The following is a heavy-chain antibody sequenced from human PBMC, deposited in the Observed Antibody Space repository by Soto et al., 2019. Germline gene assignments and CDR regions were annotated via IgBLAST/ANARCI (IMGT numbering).Heavy chain of an antibody. J-gene: IGHJ6*02. Sequence: SLRLSCAASGFIFSSYGMHWVRQAPGKGLQWVAVIWYDGSNTYYADSVKGRFTISRNNSKNTLYLQMNSLRAEDTAVYYCAKDWRMDVWGQGTTVTVSS. CDR3: AKDWRMDV. V-gene: IGHV3-33*06. CDR1: GFIFSSYG. CDR2: IWYDGSNT.